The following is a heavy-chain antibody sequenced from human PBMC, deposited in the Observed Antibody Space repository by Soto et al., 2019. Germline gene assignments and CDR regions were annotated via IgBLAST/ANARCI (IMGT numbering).Heavy chain of an antibody. V-gene: IGHV3-33*01. CDR1: VFTFRSYG. Sequence: GWSLRLSCAASVFTFRSYGMHWVRQAPGKGLEWVAVIWYDGSNKYYADSVKGRFTISRDNSKNTLYLQMNSLRAEDTAVYYCAREGVTIFGVVIGMDVWGQGTTVTVSS. CDR2: IWYDGSNK. J-gene: IGHJ6*02. D-gene: IGHD3-3*01. CDR3: AREGVTIFGVVIGMDV.